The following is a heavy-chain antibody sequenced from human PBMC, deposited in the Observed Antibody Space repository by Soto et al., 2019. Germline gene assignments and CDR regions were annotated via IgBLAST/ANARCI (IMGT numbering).Heavy chain of an antibody. J-gene: IGHJ4*02. CDR1: GFTVSSNY. D-gene: IGHD3-10*01. V-gene: IGHV3-53*02. CDR2: IYSGGST. Sequence: EVQLVETGGGLIQPGGSLRLSCAASGFTVSSNYMSWVRPAPGKGLEWVSVIYSGGSTYYADSVKGRFTISRDNSKNTLYLQMNSLRAEDTAVYYCASTPPRGYFPRDYWGQGTLVTVSS. CDR3: ASTPPRGYFPRDY.